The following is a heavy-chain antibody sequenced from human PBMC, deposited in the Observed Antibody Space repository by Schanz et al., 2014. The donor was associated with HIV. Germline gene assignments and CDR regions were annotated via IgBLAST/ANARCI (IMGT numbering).Heavy chain of an antibody. CDR2: ISGSISTT. J-gene: IGHJ4*02. D-gene: IGHD2-15*01. CDR1: GFNFNNYA. Sequence: EVQLLDSGGGLEQPGGSLRLSCAASGFNFNNYAMTWVRQAPGKGLEWVSAISGSISTTFYADSVKGRFTISRDKSKNTLYLQMNSLRAEDTAVYYCAKFGRLLGNFDDWGQGTLVTVSS. V-gene: IGHV3-23*01. CDR3: AKFGRLLGNFDD.